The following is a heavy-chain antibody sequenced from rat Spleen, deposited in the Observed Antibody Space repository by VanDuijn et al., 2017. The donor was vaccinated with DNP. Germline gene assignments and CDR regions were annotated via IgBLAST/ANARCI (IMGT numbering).Heavy chain of an antibody. V-gene: IGHV5-22*01. J-gene: IGHJ2*01. CDR2: ISYDGSST. CDR1: GFTFSNYD. D-gene: IGHD4-3*01. CDR3: VRWNSGHFDY. Sequence: EVQLVESGGGLVQPGRSMKLSCAASGFTFSNYDMAWVRQAPKKGLEWVATISYDGSSTYYRDSVKGRFTISRENAKNTLYLQMNSLRSEDMATYYCVRWNSGHFDYWGQGVMVPVSS.